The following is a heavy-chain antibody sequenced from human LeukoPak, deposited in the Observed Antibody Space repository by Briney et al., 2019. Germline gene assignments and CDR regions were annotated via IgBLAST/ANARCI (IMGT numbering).Heavy chain of an antibody. Sequence: GGSLRLSCAASGFTFSSYGMHWVRQAPGTGLEGVAVISYDGSNKYYADSVKGRFTISRDNSKNTLYLQMNSLRAEDTAVYYCARDGGSYSPQDYWGQGTLVTVSS. CDR2: ISYDGSNK. CDR3: ARDGGSYSPQDY. V-gene: IGHV3-30*03. D-gene: IGHD1-26*01. CDR1: GFTFSSYG. J-gene: IGHJ4*02.